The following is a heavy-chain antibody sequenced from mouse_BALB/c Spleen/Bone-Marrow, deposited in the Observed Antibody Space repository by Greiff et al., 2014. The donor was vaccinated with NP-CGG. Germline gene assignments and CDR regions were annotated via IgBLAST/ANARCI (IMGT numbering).Heavy chain of an antibody. CDR2: VDPANGNT. D-gene: IGHD2-14*01. Sequence: VQLKDSGAELVKPGASVKLSCTASGFNIKDTYMHWGKPRPEQGLGWIGRVDPANGNTKYDPKFQGKATITADTSSNTAYLQLSSLTSEDTAVYYCARYRLGTYFDYWGQGTTLTVSS. V-gene: IGHV14-3*02. CDR3: ARYRLGTYFDY. J-gene: IGHJ2*01. CDR1: GFNIKDTY.